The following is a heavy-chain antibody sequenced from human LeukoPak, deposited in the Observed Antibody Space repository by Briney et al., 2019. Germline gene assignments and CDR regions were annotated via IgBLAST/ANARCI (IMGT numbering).Heavy chain of an antibody. J-gene: IGHJ5*02. CDR2: IYTSGST. V-gene: IGHV4-4*07. Sequence: SETLSLTCTVSGGSISSYYWSWIRHPAGKGLEWIGRIYTSGSTNYNPSLKSRVTISVDTSKNQFSLKLSSVTAAGTAVYYCARDLPNGSGGRCYSQVRGWFDPWGEGTLVTVSS. CDR1: GGSISSYY. CDR3: ARDLPNGSGGRCYSQVRGWFDP. D-gene: IGHD2-15*01.